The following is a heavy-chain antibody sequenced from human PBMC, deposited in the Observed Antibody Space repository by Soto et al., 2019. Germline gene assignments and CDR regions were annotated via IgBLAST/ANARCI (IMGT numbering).Heavy chain of an antibody. CDR1: GDSISSPHW. CDR2: IYHSGTT. D-gene: IGHD1-1*01. V-gene: IGHV4-4*02. J-gene: IGHJ1*01. Sequence: QVPLQESGPGLVKSSGTLSLTCAVSGDSISSPHWWSWVRQPPGKGLEWIGEIYHSGTTNYNPSLKSRVTMSVDKSKNQLSLMLSSVTAADTAVYYCARLGTRFYFQHWGQGTLVTVSS. CDR3: ARLGTRFYFQH.